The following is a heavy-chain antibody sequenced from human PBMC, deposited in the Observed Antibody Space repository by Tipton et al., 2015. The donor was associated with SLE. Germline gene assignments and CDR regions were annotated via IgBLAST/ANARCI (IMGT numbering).Heavy chain of an antibody. CDR1: GGSFSGYY. Sequence: TLSLTCAVYGGSFSGYYWSWIRQPPGKGLEWIGEIYHSGTTNYNPSLKSRVTISVDTSKNQFSLKLSSVTAADTAVYYCARGGGSYRRWFDPWGRGTLVTVSS. CDR3: ARGGGSYRRWFDP. J-gene: IGHJ5*02. V-gene: IGHV4-34*01. D-gene: IGHD1-26*01. CDR2: IYHSGTT.